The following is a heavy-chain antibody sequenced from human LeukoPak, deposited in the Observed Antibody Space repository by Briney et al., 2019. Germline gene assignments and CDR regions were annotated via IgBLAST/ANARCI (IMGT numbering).Heavy chain of an antibody. V-gene: IGHV3-30*04. CDR3: AREMLAAGNGDDY. CDR2: ISYDGSNK. J-gene: IGHJ4*02. D-gene: IGHD6-13*01. CDR1: GFTFSSYA. Sequence: GRSLRLSCAASGFTFSSYAMHWVRQAPGKGLEWVAVISYDGSNKYYADSVKGRFTISRDNSKNTLYLQMNSLRAEDTAVYYCAREMLAAGNGDDYWGQGTLVTVSS.